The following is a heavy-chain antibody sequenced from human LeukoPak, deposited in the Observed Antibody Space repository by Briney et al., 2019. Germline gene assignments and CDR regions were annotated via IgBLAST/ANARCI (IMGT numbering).Heavy chain of an antibody. Sequence: GGSLRLSCAAPGFTFSSYWMHWVRQAPGKGLVWVSRINSDGSSTSYADSVKGRFTISRDNAKNTLYLQMNSLRAEDTAVYYCAKDWRRGGDYVLDYWGQGTLVTVSS. CDR2: INSDGSST. CDR1: GFTFSSYW. J-gene: IGHJ4*02. V-gene: IGHV3-74*01. CDR3: AKDWRRGGDYVLDY. D-gene: IGHD4-17*01.